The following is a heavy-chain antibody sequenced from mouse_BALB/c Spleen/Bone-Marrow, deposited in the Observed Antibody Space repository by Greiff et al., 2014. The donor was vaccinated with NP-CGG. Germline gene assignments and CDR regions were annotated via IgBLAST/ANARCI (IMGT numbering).Heavy chain of an antibody. CDR2: IDPANGYS. J-gene: IGHJ1*01. CDR1: GFNIKDTY. CDR3: ALITTATFSYWYFDV. V-gene: IGHV14-3*02. D-gene: IGHD1-2*01. Sequence: EVQRVESGAELVKPGASVKLPCTASGFNIKDTYMHWVKQRPEQGLEWIGRIDPANGYSIYDPKFQGKATITADTTSNTAHLQLSSLTSEDTAVDYCALITTATFSYWYFDVWGAGTTVTVSS.